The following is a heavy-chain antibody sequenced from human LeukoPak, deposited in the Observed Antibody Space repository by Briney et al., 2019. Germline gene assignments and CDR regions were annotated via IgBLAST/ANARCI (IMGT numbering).Heavy chain of an antibody. J-gene: IGHJ6*02. Sequence: GGSLRLSCAASGFSFSSYDMHWVRQITGKGLEWVSAIGTLADTYYAGSVKGRFTISRENAENSLYLQMNSLRAGDTAVYYCARGPVGGWLRNGMDVWGQGTTVTVSS. CDR2: IGTLADT. CDR3: ARGPVGGWLRNGMDV. D-gene: IGHD5-24*01. V-gene: IGHV3-13*01. CDR1: GFSFSSYD.